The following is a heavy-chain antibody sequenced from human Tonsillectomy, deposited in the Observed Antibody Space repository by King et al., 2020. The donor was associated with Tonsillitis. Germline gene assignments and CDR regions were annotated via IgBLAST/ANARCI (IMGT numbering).Heavy chain of an antibody. D-gene: IGHD6-13*01. CDR2: IYPGDSDT. V-gene: IGHV5-51*01. J-gene: IGHJ4*02. CDR3: ARHPDSSSWYYAY. CDR1: GYRFTNYW. Sequence: VQLVESGAEVKKPGESLKISCKGSGYRFTNYWIGWVRQMPGKGLEWMGIIYPGDSDTRYSPSFQGQVTISADKSISTAYLQWSSLKASDTAMYYCARHPDSSSWYYAYWGQGILVTVSS.